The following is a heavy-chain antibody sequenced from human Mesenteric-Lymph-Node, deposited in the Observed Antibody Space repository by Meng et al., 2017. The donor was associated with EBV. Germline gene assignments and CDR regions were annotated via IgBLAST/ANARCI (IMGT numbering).Heavy chain of an antibody. D-gene: IGHD5-24*01. J-gene: IGHJ5*02. Sequence: VPGVELEEEVEKAESSVKASCNASGSYFSSLASHGVRLGPGQGRECMARIIPLFSTTNYAQNFQVRVTITADAATSTAYMEVGSLRADDSAVYYGAISDGWDISWGQGTLVTVSS. V-gene: IGHV1-69*18. CDR2: IIPLFSTT. CDR3: AISDGWDIS. CDR1: GSYFSSLA.